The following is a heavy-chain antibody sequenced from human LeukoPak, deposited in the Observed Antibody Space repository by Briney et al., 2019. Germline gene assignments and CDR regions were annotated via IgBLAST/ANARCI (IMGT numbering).Heavy chain of an antibody. Sequence: PSETLSLTCAVSGYSISSGYYWGWIRQPPGKGLEWIGSIYHSGSTYYNPSLKSRVTILVDTSKNQFSLKLSSVTAADTAVYYCASLVGALDAFDVWGQGTMVTVSS. J-gene: IGHJ3*01. V-gene: IGHV4-38-2*01. CDR3: ASLVGALDAFDV. CDR2: IYHSGST. D-gene: IGHD1-26*01. CDR1: GYSISSGYY.